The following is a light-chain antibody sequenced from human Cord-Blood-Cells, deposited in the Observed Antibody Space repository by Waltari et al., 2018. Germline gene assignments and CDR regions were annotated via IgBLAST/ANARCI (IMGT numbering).Light chain of an antibody. CDR2: EVS. V-gene: IGLV2-23*02. Sequence: QSALTQPASVYGSPGQSITISCTGTSRDVGSYNLVPWYQQHPGNAPKPMIYEVSKRPSGVSNRFSGSKSGNTASLTIAGLQAEDEADYYCCSYAGSSTFVFGTGTKVTVL. J-gene: IGLJ1*01. CDR1: SRDVGSYNL. CDR3: CSYAGSSTFV.